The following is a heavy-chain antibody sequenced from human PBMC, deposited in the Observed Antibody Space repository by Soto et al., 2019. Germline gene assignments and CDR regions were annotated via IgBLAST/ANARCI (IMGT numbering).Heavy chain of an antibody. CDR3: ARGARARFDY. V-gene: IGHV4-34*01. Sequence: SETLSLTCAVYGGSFSGYYWSWIRQPPGKGLEWIGEINHSGSTNYNPSLKSRVTISVDTSKNQFSLKLSSVTAADTAVYYCARGARARFDYWGQGTLVTVS. J-gene: IGHJ4*02. CDR1: GGSFSGYY. CDR2: INHSGST.